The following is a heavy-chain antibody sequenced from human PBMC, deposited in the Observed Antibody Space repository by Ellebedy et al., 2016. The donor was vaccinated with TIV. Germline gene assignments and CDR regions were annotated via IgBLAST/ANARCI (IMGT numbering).Heavy chain of an antibody. D-gene: IGHD4-17*01. V-gene: IGHV3-30*02. CDR1: GLSFSTAG. CDR2: IRYDANTD. J-gene: IGHJ4*02. Sequence: GGSLRLSCVASGLSFSTAGMHWVRQPPGKGLEWLAFIRYDANTDYYADSVKGRFTISRDNSKNTLYLQMNSLRAEDTAVYYCARGGADDYGDYWGQGTLVTVSS. CDR3: ARGGADDYGDY.